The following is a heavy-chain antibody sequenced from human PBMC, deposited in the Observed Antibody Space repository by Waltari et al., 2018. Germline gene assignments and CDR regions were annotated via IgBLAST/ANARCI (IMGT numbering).Heavy chain of an antibody. CDR2: IYSGGST. J-gene: IGHJ4*02. CDR1: GFTVSSNY. D-gene: IGHD1-7*01. V-gene: IGHV3-66*02. CDR3: ARGPRGELFVY. Sequence: EVQLVESGGGVVQPGGSLRLSCAASGFTVSSNYMSWVRQAPGKGLEWVSVIYSGGSTYYADSVKGRFTISRDNSKNTLYLQMNSLRAEDTAVYYCARGPRGELFVYWGQGTLVTVSS.